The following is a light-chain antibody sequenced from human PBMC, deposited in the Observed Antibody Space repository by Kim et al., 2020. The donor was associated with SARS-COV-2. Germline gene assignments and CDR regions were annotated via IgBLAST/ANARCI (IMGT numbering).Light chain of an antibody. V-gene: IGKV3-20*01. J-gene: IGKJ2*03. CDR2: GAT. Sequence: PGDRATLSCRASQSVGSNYLAWYQQKPGQAPRLLIFGATNRATAIPDTFSGSGSGTDFTLTISRLEPEDFAAYYCQQYGSSPYSFGQGTKLE. CDR1: QSVGSNY. CDR3: QQYGSSPYS.